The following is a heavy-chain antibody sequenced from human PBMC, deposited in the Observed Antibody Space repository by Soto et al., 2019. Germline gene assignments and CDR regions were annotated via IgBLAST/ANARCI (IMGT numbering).Heavy chain of an antibody. D-gene: IGHD3-10*01. V-gene: IGHV4-34*01. CDR3: AREWEVRGVSSLYYYYYGMDV. Sequence: PSETLSLTCAVYGGSFSGYDWSWIRQPPGKGLEWIGEINHSGSTNYNPSLKSRVTISVDTSKNQFSLKLSSVTAADTAVYYCAREWEVRGVSSLYYYYYGMDVWGQGTTVTVS. CDR2: INHSGST. J-gene: IGHJ6*02. CDR1: GGSFSGYD.